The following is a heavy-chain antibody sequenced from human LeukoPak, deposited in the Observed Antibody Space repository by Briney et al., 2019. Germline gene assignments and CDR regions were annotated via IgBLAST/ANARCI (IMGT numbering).Heavy chain of an antibody. CDR2: IWYDGSNK. V-gene: IGHV3-33*08. CDR3: ARDYVYYYYGMDV. D-gene: IGHD3-16*01. J-gene: IGHJ6*02. Sequence: GGSLRLSCAASGFTVSSNYMSWVRQAPGKGLEWVAVIWYDGSNKYYADSVKGRFTISRDNSKNTLYLQMNSLRAEDTAVYYCARDYVYYYYGMDVWGQGTTVTVSS. CDR1: GFTVSSNY.